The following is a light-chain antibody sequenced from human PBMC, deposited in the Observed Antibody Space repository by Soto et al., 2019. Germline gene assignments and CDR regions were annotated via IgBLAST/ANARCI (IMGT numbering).Light chain of an antibody. J-gene: IGKJ2*01. V-gene: IGKV3-20*01. Sequence: EIVLTQSPGTLSLSPGERATLSCRASQSVSSSYLAWYQQKPGQAPRLLIYGASSRATGIPDRFSGSGSGTGLPLTISRLEPEDFAVYYCQQYGSSPYTFGQWTKQEI. CDR2: GAS. CDR3: QQYGSSPYT. CDR1: QSVSSSY.